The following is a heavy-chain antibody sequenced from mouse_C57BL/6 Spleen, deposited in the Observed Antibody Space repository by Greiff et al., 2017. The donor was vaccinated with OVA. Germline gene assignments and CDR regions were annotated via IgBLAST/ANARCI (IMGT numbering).Heavy chain of an antibody. CDR1: SYTFTSYW. CDR2: IDPSDSYT. V-gene: IGHV1-59*01. J-gene: IGHJ4*01. Sequence: VQLQQPGAELVRPGTSVKLSCKASSYTFTSYWMHWVKQRPGQGLEWIGVIDPSDSYTNYNHKFKGKATLTVDTSSSTAYMQLSSLTSEDSAVYYCARGNYYGSSPHYYDMDYWGQGTSVTVSS. D-gene: IGHD1-1*01. CDR3: ARGNYYGSSPHYYDMDY.